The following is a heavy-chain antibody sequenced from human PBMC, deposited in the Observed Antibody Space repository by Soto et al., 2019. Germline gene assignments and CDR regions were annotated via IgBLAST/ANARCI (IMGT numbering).Heavy chain of an antibody. V-gene: IGHV5-51*01. Sequence: GESLKISRKGSGYSFTSYWIGWVRQMPGKGLEWMGIIYPGDSDTRYSPSFQGQVTISADKSISTAYLQWSSLKASDTAMYYCARGRGRYFDWPHFDYWGQGTLVTVSS. J-gene: IGHJ4*02. CDR1: GYSFTSYW. D-gene: IGHD3-9*01. CDR2: IYPGDSDT. CDR3: ARGRGRYFDWPHFDY.